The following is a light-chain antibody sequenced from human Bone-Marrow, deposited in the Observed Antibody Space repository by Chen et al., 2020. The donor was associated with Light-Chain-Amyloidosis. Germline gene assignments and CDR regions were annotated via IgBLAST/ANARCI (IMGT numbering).Light chain of an antibody. V-gene: IGLV2-14*01. CDR1: NSDVGVDNH. J-gene: IGLJ1*01. Sequence: QSALPQPASVSGSPGQSSTIPYTGPNSDVGVDNHVSWYQQHPDKAPKLMIYEVTNRPSWVPDRFSGSKSDNTASLTISGLQTEDEADYFCSSYTITNTLVFGSGTRVTVL. CDR3: SSYTITNTLV. CDR2: EVT.